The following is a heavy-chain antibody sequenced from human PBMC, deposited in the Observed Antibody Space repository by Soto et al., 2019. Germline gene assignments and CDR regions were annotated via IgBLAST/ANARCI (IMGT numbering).Heavy chain of an antibody. V-gene: IGHV4-39*01. J-gene: IGHJ6*02. CDR3: ARLLRHNYYGMDV. CDR2: IYYSGST. CDR1: GGSISSSSYY. D-gene: IGHD5-12*01. Sequence: PSETLSLTCTVSGGSISSSSYYWGWIRQPPGKGLEWIGSIYYSGSTYYSPSLKSRVTISVDTSKNQFSLKLSSVTAADTAVYYCARLLRHNYYGMDVWGQGTTVTVSS.